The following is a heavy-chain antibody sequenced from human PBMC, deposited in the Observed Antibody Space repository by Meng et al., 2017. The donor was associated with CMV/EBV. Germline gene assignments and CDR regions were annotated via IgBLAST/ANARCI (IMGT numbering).Heavy chain of an antibody. CDR3: ARGAPGY. CDR2: IKDTGTT. V-gene: IGHV4-34*01. CDR1: GGSFSGYS. Sequence: SETLALTWAVDGGSFSGYSWTWIRQYTAKGLEWIGNIKDTGTTNYNPSLKSRVSILVDTSKNQFSLKLKSVTGADTAIYYCARGAPGYWGQGTLVTVSS. J-gene: IGHJ4*02.